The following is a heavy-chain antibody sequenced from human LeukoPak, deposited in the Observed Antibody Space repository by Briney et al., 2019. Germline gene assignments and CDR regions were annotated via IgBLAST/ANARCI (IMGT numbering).Heavy chain of an antibody. D-gene: IGHD4-23*01. CDR3: ARRAGGGNYPFDS. J-gene: IGHJ4*02. CDR1: GGSISSSSYY. Sequence: NTSETLSLTCTVSGGSISSSSYYWGWIRQPPGKGLEWIGSIYYSGSTYYNPSLKSRVTISVDTSKNQFSLKLSSVTAADTAVYYCARRAGGGNYPFDSWGQGTLVTVSS. CDR2: IYYSGST. V-gene: IGHV4-39*01.